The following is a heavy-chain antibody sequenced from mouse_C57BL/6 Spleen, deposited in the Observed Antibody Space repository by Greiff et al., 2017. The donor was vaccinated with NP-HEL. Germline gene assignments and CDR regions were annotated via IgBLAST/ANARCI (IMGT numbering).Heavy chain of an antibody. CDR3: AIGVDGYYEDYAMDY. Sequence: QVQLKQSGAELVKPGASVKISCKASGYAFSSYWMNWVKQRPGKGLEWIGQIYPGDGDTNYNGKFKGKATLTADKSSSTAYMQLSSLTSEDSAVYFCAIGVDGYYEDYAMDYWGQGTSVTVSS. CDR2: IYPGDGDT. J-gene: IGHJ4*01. D-gene: IGHD2-3*01. V-gene: IGHV1-80*01. CDR1: GYAFSSYW.